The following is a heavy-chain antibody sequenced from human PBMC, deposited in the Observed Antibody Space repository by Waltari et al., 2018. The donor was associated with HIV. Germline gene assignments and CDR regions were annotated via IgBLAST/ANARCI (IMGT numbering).Heavy chain of an antibody. CDR1: GGSISSGGYY. Sequence: QVQLQESGPGLVKPSQTLSLTCTVSGGSISSGGYYWSWIRPHPGKGLEWIGYIYYSGITYYNPSLKSLVTISVDTSKNQFSLKLSSVTAADTAVYYCARASGGSGAYYFDYWGQGTLVTVSS. J-gene: IGHJ4*02. V-gene: IGHV4-31*01. D-gene: IGHD3-10*01. CDR2: IYYSGIT. CDR3: ARASGGSGAYYFDY.